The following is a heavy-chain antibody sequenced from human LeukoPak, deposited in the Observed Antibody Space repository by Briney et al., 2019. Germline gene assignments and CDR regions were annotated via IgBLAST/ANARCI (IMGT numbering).Heavy chain of an antibody. V-gene: IGHV5-51*01. Sequence: GESLKISCKGSGYSFTSYWIGWVRQMPGKGLEWMGTIYPGDSDTRYSPSFQGQVTTPADKTTSTAHFQWSSMQASDTALYYCARGGDYGSGSEFDYWGQGTLVTVSA. CDR1: GYSFTSYW. J-gene: IGHJ4*02. CDR2: IYPGDSDT. CDR3: ARGGDYGSGSEFDY. D-gene: IGHD3-10*01.